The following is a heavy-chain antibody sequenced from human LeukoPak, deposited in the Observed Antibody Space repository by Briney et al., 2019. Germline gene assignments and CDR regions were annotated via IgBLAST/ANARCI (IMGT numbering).Heavy chain of an antibody. CDR3: ARMMTPRLYYDSSGYYNGAFDI. J-gene: IGHJ3*02. D-gene: IGHD3-22*01. CDR1: GYTFTGHY. V-gene: IGHV1-18*04. CDR2: ISAYNGYT. Sequence: ASVKVSCKASGYTFTGHYMHWVRQAPGQGLEWMGWISAYNGYTNYAQKFQGTVTMTRDTSTSTAYLELRSLRSDDTAVYYCARMMTPRLYYDSSGYYNGAFDIWGQGTMVTVSS.